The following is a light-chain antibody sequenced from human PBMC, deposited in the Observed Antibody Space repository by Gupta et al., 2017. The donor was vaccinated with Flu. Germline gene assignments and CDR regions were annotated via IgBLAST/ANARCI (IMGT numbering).Light chain of an antibody. CDR1: QTVTKY. V-gene: IGKV1-39*01. CDR2: AAS. J-gene: IGKJ3*01. Sequence: DIQMTQSPSSLSASVGDRVTITCRASQTVTKYVNWYQQKPGKAPRLLIYAASTLQGGVPSRFSGSGSGTDFTLTISDLQPEDFATYSCQQGYSSPHTFGHGTKVDIK. CDR3: QQGYSSPHT.